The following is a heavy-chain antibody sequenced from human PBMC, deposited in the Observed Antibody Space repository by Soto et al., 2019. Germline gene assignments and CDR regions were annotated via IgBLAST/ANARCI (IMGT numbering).Heavy chain of an antibody. CDR2: LNHRGSL. CDR3: ARELPQRQGRNMDV. J-gene: IGHJ6*02. Sequence: QVQLQESGPGLVKPSQTLSLTCTVTGGSMTSGDQYWTWIRHRPGEGLEWVGYLNHRGSLYYNPSLKSRVSMSVDTSKNQFSLNLSSVTAADTAVYYCARELPQRQGRNMDVWGQGTTVTVSS. D-gene: IGHD1-1*01. V-gene: IGHV4-31*03. CDR1: GGSMTSGDQY.